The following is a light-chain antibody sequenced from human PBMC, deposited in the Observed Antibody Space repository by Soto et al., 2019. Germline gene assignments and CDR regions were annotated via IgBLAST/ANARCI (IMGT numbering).Light chain of an antibody. CDR1: SSDVGGYNY. J-gene: IGLJ1*01. V-gene: IGLV2-11*01. Sequence: QSALTQPRSVSGSPGQSVTISCTGTSSDVGGYNYVSWYQQHPGKAPKLMIYDVSKRPSGVPDRFSGSKSGNTASLIISGLQAEDEADYYCCSYAGSYGHVFGTGTKLTVL. CDR2: DVS. CDR3: CSYAGSYGHV.